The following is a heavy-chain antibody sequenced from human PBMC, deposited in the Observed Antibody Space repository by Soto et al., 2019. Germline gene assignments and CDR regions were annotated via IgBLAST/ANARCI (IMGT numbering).Heavy chain of an antibody. J-gene: IGHJ4*02. CDR3: AIKTGRSFTRFDY. CDR2: IIPIFGTA. CDR1: GGTFSSYA. V-gene: IGHV1-69*13. Sequence: SVKVSCKASGGTFSSYAISWVRQAPGQGLEWMGGIIPIFGTANYAQKFQGRVTITADESTSTAYMERSSLRSEDTAVYYCAIKTGRSFTRFDYWGQGTLVTVSS. D-gene: IGHD7-27*01.